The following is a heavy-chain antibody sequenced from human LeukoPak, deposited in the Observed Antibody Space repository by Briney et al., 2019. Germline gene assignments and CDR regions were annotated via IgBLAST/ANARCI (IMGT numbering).Heavy chain of an antibody. CDR3: GREQWEVQPPFDY. Sequence: QPGGSLRLSCAASGFTFSSYAMHWIRQAPGKGLEWVAVISYNGSNKYYADSVKGRFTIARYDSKNTLYLQMNSRRADDMAVYYCGREQWEVQPPFDYWGQGTLVTVSS. J-gene: IGHJ4*02. V-gene: IGHV3-30-3*01. CDR1: GFTFSSYA. CDR2: ISYNGSNK. D-gene: IGHD1-26*01.